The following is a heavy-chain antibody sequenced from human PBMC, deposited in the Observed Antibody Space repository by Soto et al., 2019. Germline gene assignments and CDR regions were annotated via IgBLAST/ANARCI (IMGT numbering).Heavy chain of an antibody. CDR1: GFSLTTGVR. CDR2: VYWDDDK. CDR3: ATLTADF. J-gene: IGHJ4*02. Sequence: ITLEESGPTLVKPTETLTLTCTFSGFSLTTGVRVGWVRPPPGKALEWLALVYWDDDKHYTPSLMSRLTITTDISKVQVVLTMTNMDPVDTATYYCATLTADFWGPGTLVTVAS. V-gene: IGHV2-5*02.